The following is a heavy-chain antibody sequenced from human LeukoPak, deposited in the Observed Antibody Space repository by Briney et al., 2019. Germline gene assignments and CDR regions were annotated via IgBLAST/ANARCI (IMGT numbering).Heavy chain of an antibody. CDR1: GFTFSSYA. CDR3: ANGARRITIFGVVIYTPFDY. V-gene: IGHV3-23*01. J-gene: IGHJ4*02. CDR2: ISGSGGST. Sequence: PGGSLRLSCAASGFTFSSYAMSWVRQAPGQGLEWVSAISGSGGSTYYAESVKGRFTISRDKSKNTLYLQMNSLRAEDTAVYYCANGARRITIFGVVIYTPFDYWGQGTLVTVSS. D-gene: IGHD3-3*01.